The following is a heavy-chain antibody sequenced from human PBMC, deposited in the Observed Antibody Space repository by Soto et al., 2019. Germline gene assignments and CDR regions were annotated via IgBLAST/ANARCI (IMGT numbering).Heavy chain of an antibody. Sequence: SVKVSCKASGSTFTSYGISWVRQAPGQGLEWMGWISAYNGNTNYAQKLQGRVTMTTDTSTSTAYMELRSLRSDDTAVYYCARDYYDSSGYEGYYYGMDVWGQGTTVTVSS. CDR3: ARDYYDSSGYEGYYYGMDV. V-gene: IGHV1-18*04. CDR1: GSTFTSYG. D-gene: IGHD3-22*01. J-gene: IGHJ6*02. CDR2: ISAYNGNT.